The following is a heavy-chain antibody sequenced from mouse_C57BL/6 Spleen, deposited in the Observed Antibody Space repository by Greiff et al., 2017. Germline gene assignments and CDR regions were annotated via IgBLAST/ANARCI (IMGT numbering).Heavy chain of an antibody. J-gene: IGHJ2*01. Sequence: EVKLMESGGGLVKPAGSLKLSCAASGFTFSSYAMSWVRQTPEKRLEWVATISDGGSYTYYPDNVKGRFTISRDNAKNNLYLQMSHLKSEDTAMYYCARGDIYYDYDGYYFDYWGQGTTLTVSS. V-gene: IGHV5-4*03. CDR3: ARGDIYYDYDGYYFDY. CDR1: GFTFSSYA. D-gene: IGHD2-4*01. CDR2: ISDGGSYT.